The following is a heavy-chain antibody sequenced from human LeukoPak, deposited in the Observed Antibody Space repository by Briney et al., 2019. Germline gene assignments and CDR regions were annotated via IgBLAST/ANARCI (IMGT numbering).Heavy chain of an antibody. CDR3: NTDAPQRRGFDY. CDR2: IKSKTGGGTT. CDR1: GLTFSNAW. V-gene: IGHV3-15*01. J-gene: IGHJ4*02. Sequence: PGGSLRLSCEASGLTFSNAWMSWVRQAPGKGLEWVGRIKSKTGGGTTDYAAPVKGRFTISRDDAKNTLYLQMNSLKTEDTAVYYCNTDAPQRRGFDYWGQGTLVTVSS.